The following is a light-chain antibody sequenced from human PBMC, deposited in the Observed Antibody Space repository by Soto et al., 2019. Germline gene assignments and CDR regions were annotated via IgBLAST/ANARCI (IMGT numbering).Light chain of an antibody. CDR2: EVS. V-gene: IGLV2-14*01. CDR3: NSYAGDIIRFV. Sequence: QSVLTQPASVSGSPGQSVTISCTGTSSDVGAYKYVSWYQQHPGKAPKLMIYEVSNRPSGVSNRFSCSKSGNTASLTISGLQGDDEADYYCNSYAGDIIRFVFGTGTKVIVL. J-gene: IGLJ1*01. CDR1: SSDVGAYKY.